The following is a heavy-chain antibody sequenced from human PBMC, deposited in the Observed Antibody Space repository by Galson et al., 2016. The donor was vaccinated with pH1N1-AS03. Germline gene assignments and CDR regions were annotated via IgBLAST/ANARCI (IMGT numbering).Heavy chain of an antibody. CDR3: ARDPRGPCSSATCATTYYFGMDV. D-gene: IGHD1-26*01. CDR2: INPNNGVT. J-gene: IGHJ6*02. Sequence: SVKVSRKASGYIFTGFYVHWVRQAPGQGLEWMGWINPNNGVTNYAQKFQAWVTMTGDTSISTAYMELYGLKSDDTAVCYCARDPRGPCSSATCATTYYFGMDVWGQGTTVIVSS. CDR1: GYIFTGFY. V-gene: IGHV1-2*04.